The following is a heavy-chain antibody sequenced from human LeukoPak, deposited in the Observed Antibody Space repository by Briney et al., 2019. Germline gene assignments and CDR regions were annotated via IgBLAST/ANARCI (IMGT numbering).Heavy chain of an antibody. D-gene: IGHD3-22*01. Sequence: ASVKVSCKASGYTFTSYYMHWVRQAPGQGLEWMGIINPSGGSTSYAQKFQGRVTMTRDTSTSTVYMELSSLRSEDTAVYYCARTGPDGSSGYYYAGPYFDYWGQGTLVTVSS. CDR2: INPSGGST. CDR3: ARTGPDGSSGYYYAGPYFDY. J-gene: IGHJ4*02. CDR1: GYTFTSYY. V-gene: IGHV1-46*01.